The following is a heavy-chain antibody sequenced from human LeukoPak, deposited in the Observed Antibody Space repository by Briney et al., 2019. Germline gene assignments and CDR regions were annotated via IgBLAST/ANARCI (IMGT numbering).Heavy chain of an antibody. CDR2: IYSGGST. CDR3: ARDNYYDSSGYPYMDV. V-gene: IGHV3-53*01. J-gene: IGHJ6*03. Sequence: GGSLRLSCAASGFTVSSNYMSWVRQAPGKGLEWVSVIYSGGSTYYADSVKGRFTISGDNSKNTLYLQMNSLRAEDTAVYYCARDNYYDSSGYPYMDVWGKGTTVTVSS. CDR1: GFTVSSNY. D-gene: IGHD3-22*01.